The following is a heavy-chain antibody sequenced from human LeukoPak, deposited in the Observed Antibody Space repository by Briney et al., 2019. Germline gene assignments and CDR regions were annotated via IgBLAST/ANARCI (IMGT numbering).Heavy chain of an antibody. V-gene: IGHV4-59*13. J-gene: IGHJ4*02. Sequence: TSETLSLTCTVSGDSINSYYWTWIRQPPGKGLEWIGNIYRTGSANYNPSLQSRVTMSIDTSKNQFSLKLTSVTAADTAVYYCTRGRLRPDYWGQGTLVTVSS. CDR3: TRGRLRPDY. CDR1: GDSINSYY. CDR2: IYRTGSA. D-gene: IGHD5-12*01.